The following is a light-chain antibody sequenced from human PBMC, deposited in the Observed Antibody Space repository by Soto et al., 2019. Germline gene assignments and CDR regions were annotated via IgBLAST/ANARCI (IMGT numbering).Light chain of an antibody. CDR2: GAS. J-gene: IGKJ5*01. CDR1: QSVSSSY. CDR3: QQRSNWPPF. V-gene: IGKV3D-20*02. Sequence: EIVLTQSPGTLSLSPGERATLSCRASQSVSSSYLAWYQQKPGQAPRLLIYGASTRATGIPARFSGSGSGTEFTLTISSLQPDDFAVYYCQQRSNWPPFFGQGTRLEIK.